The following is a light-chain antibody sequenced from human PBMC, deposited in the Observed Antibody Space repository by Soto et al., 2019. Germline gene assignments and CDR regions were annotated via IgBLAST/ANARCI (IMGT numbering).Light chain of an antibody. CDR1: SSDGGGYNF. J-gene: IGLJ1*01. Sequence: QSALTQPASVSGSPGQSITISCTGTSSDGGGYNFVSWYQQHPGKAPKLMIYEVSNRPSGVSNRFSGSKSGNTASLTISGLPAEDEADYYCASYTDTNTIDVFGTGTKLTGL. CDR3: ASYTDTNTIDV. CDR2: EVS. V-gene: IGLV2-14*01.